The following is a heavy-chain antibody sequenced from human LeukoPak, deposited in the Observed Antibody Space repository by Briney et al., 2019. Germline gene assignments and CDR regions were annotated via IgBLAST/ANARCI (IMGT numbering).Heavy chain of an antibody. CDR2: ISGTSSYI. Sequence: PGGSPRLSCAASGFTFSSYSMNWGRQAPGKGLEWVSSISGTSSYIYYADSVKGRFTISRDNAKNSLYLQMNSLRAEDMAVYYCAREAPRTDFWSGYYFDYWGQGALVTVSS. CDR3: AREAPRTDFWSGYYFDY. V-gene: IGHV3-21*01. J-gene: IGHJ4*02. D-gene: IGHD3-3*01. CDR1: GFTFSSYS.